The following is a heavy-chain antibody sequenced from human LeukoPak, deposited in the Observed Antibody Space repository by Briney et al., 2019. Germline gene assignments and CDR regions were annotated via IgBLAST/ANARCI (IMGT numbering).Heavy chain of an antibody. D-gene: IGHD2-2*01. CDR1: GFTFSSYG. Sequence: GGSLRLSCAASGFTFSSYGMHWVRQAPGKGLEWVAVISYDGSNKYYADSVKGRFTISRDNSKNTLYLQMNSLRAEDTAVYYCAKDYSFPAIDYWGQGTLVTVSS. V-gene: IGHV3-30*18. CDR2: ISYDGSNK. CDR3: AKDYSFPAIDY. J-gene: IGHJ4*02.